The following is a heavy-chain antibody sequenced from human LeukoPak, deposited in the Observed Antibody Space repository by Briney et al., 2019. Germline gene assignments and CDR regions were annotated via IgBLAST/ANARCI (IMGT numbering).Heavy chain of an antibody. V-gene: IGHV3-33*01. J-gene: IGHJ4*02. CDR1: GFTFSSYG. D-gene: IGHD3-22*01. CDR2: IWYHGSNK. CDR3: ARSYYDSSGPLDY. Sequence: PGGSLRLSCAASGFTFSSYGTHWVRQAPGKGLEWVAVIWYHGSNKYYADSVKGRFTISRDNSKNTLYLQMNSLRAEDTAVYYCARSYYDSSGPLDYWGQGTLVTVSS.